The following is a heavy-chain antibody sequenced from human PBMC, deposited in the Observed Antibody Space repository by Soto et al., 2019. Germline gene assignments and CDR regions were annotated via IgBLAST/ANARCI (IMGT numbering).Heavy chain of an antibody. CDR3: ARAPKGSYYDSSGSPTLLRYFDL. J-gene: IGHJ2*01. CDR1: GGSISSSNW. CDR2: IYHSGST. Sequence: SETLSLTCAVSGGSISSSNWWSWVRQPPGKGLEWIGEIYHSGSTNYNPSLKSRVTISVDKSKNQFSLKLSSVTAADTAVYYCARAPKGSYYDSSGSPTLLRYFDLWGRGTLVTVSS. V-gene: IGHV4-4*02. D-gene: IGHD3-22*01.